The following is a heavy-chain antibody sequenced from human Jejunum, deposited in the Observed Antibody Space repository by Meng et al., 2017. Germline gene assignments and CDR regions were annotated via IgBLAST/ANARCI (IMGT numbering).Heavy chain of an antibody. Sequence: QVQLQEAGPGLVKPSETLSLTCSVSGGSISDYYWSWIRQSPEKGLEWIAYIYYTGNTDYNPSLESRVTISLDTSKNQFSLKLSSVTAADTAIYYCASMSVGPTKRNWYFDLWGRGTLVTVSS. CDR3: ASMSVGPTKRNWYFDL. J-gene: IGHJ2*01. CDR1: GGSISDYY. V-gene: IGHV4-59*01. CDR2: IYYTGNT. D-gene: IGHD1-26*01.